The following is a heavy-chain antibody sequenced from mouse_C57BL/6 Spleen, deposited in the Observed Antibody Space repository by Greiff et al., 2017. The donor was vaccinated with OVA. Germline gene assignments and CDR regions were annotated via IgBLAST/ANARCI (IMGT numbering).Heavy chain of an antibody. J-gene: IGHJ2*01. D-gene: IGHD4-1*01. V-gene: IGHV1-82*01. CDR2: IYPGDGDT. CDR1: GYAFSSSW. Sequence: VKLQQSGPELVKPGASVKISCKASGYAFSSSWMNWVKQRPGKGLEWIGRIYPGDGDTNYNGKFKGKATLTADKSSSTAYMQLSSLTSEDSAVYFCALGRGDYFDYWGQGTTLTVSS. CDR3: ALGRGDYFDY.